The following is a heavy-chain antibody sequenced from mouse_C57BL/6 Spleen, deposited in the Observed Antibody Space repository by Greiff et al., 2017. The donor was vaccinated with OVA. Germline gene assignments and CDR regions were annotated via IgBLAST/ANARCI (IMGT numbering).Heavy chain of an antibody. CDR1: GYTFTSYW. CDR3: ARGIYDGYYYLDY. D-gene: IGHD2-3*01. V-gene: IGHV1-69*01. J-gene: IGHJ2*01. CDR2: IDPSASYP. Sequence: QVQLQQPGAELVMPGASVKLSCKASGYTFTSYWMHWVKQRPGPGLEWIGEIDPSASYPNYNQKFKGKSTLTVDKSSSTAYMQLSSLTSEDSAVYYCARGIYDGYYYLDYWGQGTTLTVSS.